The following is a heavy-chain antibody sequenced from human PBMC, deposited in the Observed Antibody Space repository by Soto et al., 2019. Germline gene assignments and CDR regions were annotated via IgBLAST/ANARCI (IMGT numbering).Heavy chain of an antibody. D-gene: IGHD5-12*01. Sequence: QVQLVQSGAEVKKPGASVKVSCKASGYTFTGYYLHWVRQAPGQGLEWMGWINPNSGGTNYAQKFQGRVTMTRDTSVSTACMAVSKLKSDDTAVYYCAGSYTNTGVDSFNYWGQGTRLAVSS. V-gene: IGHV1-2*02. J-gene: IGHJ4*02. CDR1: GYTFTGYY. CDR2: INPNSGGT. CDR3: AGSYTNTGVDSFNY.